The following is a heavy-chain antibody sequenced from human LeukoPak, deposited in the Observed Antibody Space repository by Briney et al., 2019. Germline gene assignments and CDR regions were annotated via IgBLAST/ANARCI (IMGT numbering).Heavy chain of an antibody. CDR2: ISGSGGST. J-gene: IGHJ4*02. V-gene: IGHV3-23*01. CDR3: ARGGYDTSGYDFDY. Sequence: PGGPLRLSCAASGFTFSSYAMSWVRQAPGKGLEWVSAISGSGGSTYYADSVKGRFTISRDNSKNSLYLQMNSLGAEDTAVYYCARGGYDTSGYDFDYWGQGTLVTVSS. CDR1: GFTFSSYA. D-gene: IGHD3-22*01.